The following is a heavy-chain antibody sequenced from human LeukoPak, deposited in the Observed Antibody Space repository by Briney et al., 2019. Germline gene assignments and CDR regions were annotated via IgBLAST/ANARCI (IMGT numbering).Heavy chain of an antibody. J-gene: IGHJ5*02. CDR1: GGSISSLNYH. CDR2: IYTSGST. D-gene: IGHD6-19*01. CDR3: ARDPGGSGPAS. V-gene: IGHV4-61*02. Sequence: SQTLSLTCTVSGGSISSLNYHWTWIRQPAGKGLELIGRIYTSGSTNYSPSFKGRVTISIDTPKNQFSLKLSSVTAADTAVYYCARDPGGSGPASWGPGTLVTVSS.